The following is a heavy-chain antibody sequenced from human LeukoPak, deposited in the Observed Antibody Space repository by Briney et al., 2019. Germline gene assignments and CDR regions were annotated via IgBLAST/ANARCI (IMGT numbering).Heavy chain of an antibody. CDR1: GGSFSGDF. D-gene: IGHD2-15*01. CDR2: INHGGST. J-gene: IGHJ4*02. V-gene: IGHV4-34*01. CDR3: ARGAGYCSGSTCYSGQIPFDY. Sequence: SETLSLTCAVYGGSFSGDFWSWIRQSPGKGLEWIGEINHGGSTTYNPSLQSRVTMSVDTSKNQFSLKLSSVTAADTAVYYCARGAGYCSGSTCYSGQIPFDYWGQGTLVTVSS.